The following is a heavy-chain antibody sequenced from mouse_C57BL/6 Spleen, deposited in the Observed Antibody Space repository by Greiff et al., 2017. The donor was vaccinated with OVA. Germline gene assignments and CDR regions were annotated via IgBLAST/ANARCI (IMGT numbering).Heavy chain of an antibody. D-gene: IGHD4-1*01. CDR1: GYTFTRYW. J-gene: IGHJ2*01. CDR3: ARDWGDY. Sequence: QVQLQQPGAELVKPGASVKLSCKASGYTFTRYWMQWVKQRPGQGLEWIGEIDPSDSYTNYNQKFKGKATLTVDTSSSTAYMQLSSLTSEDSAVYYCARDWGDYWGQGTTRTVSS. V-gene: IGHV1-50*01. CDR2: IDPSDSYT.